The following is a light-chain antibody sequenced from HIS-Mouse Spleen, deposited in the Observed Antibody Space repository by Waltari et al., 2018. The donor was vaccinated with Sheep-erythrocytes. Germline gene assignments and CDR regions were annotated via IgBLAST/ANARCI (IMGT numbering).Light chain of an antibody. CDR3: CSYAGSSTPWV. CDR1: SSDVGSYNL. J-gene: IGLJ3*02. CDR2: EGS. Sequence: QSALTQPPSASGSPGQSVTISCTGTSSDVGSYNLVPWYQQHPGNAPKPMIYEGSKRPSGVSNRFSGSKSGNTASLTISGLQAEDEADYYCCSYAGSSTPWVFGGGTKLTVL. V-gene: IGLV2-23*01.